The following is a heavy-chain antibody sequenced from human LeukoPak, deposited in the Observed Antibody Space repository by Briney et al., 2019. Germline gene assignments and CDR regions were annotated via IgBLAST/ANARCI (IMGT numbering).Heavy chain of an antibody. Sequence: GGSLRLSCAASGFTFSSYTMSWVRQAPGKGLEWVSTITTSDGNTYYADSVKGRFTVSRDNSKNTMYLQMNSLRAEDTAVYYCAKDGGLWVSAHWGDSWGRGTLVTVSS. D-gene: IGHD7-27*01. CDR3: AKDGGLWVSAHWGDS. CDR1: GFTFSSYT. V-gene: IGHV3-23*01. J-gene: IGHJ4*02. CDR2: ITTSDGNT.